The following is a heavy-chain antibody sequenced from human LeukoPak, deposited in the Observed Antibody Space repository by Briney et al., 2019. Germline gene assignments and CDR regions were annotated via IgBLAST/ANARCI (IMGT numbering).Heavy chain of an antibody. D-gene: IGHD3-22*01. V-gene: IGHV3-53*01. CDR3: ARVEEGYSNDY. Sequence: PGGSLRLSCAASGFTVSDNYMSWVRQAPGKGLEWVSVIYSAGSTYYADSVKGRFTISRGNSKSTLYIQMNSLRAEDTAVYYCARVEEGYSNDYWGQGTLVTVSS. J-gene: IGHJ4*02. CDR2: IYSAGST. CDR1: GFTVSDNY.